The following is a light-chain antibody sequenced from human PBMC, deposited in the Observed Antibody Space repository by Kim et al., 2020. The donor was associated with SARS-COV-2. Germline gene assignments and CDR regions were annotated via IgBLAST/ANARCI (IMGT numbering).Light chain of an antibody. CDR2: QDS. CDR3: QAWDSSHVV. V-gene: IGLV3-1*01. CDR1: KLGDKY. J-gene: IGLJ2*01. Sequence: LSPGQTPSITCSGDKLGDKYACWYQQKPGQSPVLVIYQDSKRPSGIPERFSGSNSGNTATLTISGTQAMDEADYYCQAWDSSHVVFGGGTQLTVL.